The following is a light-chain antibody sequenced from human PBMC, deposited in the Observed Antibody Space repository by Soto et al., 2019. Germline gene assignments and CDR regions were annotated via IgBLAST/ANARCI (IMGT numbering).Light chain of an antibody. J-gene: IGKJ2*01. CDR2: LGS. CDR3: MQALQSPYT. CDR1: QSLLHSNGYNY. V-gene: IGKV2-28*01. Sequence: DIVMTQSPLSLPVTPGEPASISCRSSQSLLHSNGYNYLDWYLQKPGQSQQLLITLGSNRACGVAARFSGSGSATDFTLNIARVEAEDFGVYYCMQALQSPYTFGQGTKLEIK.